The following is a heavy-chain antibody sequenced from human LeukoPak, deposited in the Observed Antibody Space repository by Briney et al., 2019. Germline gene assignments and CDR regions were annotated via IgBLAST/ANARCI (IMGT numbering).Heavy chain of an antibody. V-gene: IGHV3-30*02. Sequence: PGGSLRLSCAASGFTFSSYSMHWVRKAPGKGLEWVAFIRYEGSNKYYADSVKGRFTISRDNSKNTLYLQMNSLRADDTAVYYCARAIGGYCSGGSCYVFDYWGQGTLVTVSS. CDR3: ARAIGGYCSGGSCYVFDY. CDR1: GFTFSSYS. D-gene: IGHD2-15*01. J-gene: IGHJ4*02. CDR2: IRYEGSNK.